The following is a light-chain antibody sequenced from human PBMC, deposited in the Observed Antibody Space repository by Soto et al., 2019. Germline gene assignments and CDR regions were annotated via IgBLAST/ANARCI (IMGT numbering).Light chain of an antibody. Sequence: DIQMTQSPSTLSASVGDRVTITCRASQSISSWLAWYQQKPGKAPKLLIYDASSLESGVPSRFSGSGSGTEFTLTISSLQTDDFATYYCQHRWTFGQGTKVEIK. CDR1: QSISSW. CDR2: DAS. CDR3: QHRWT. V-gene: IGKV1-5*01. J-gene: IGKJ1*01.